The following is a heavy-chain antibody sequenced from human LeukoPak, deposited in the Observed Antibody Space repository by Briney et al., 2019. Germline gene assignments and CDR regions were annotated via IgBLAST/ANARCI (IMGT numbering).Heavy chain of an antibody. J-gene: IGHJ4*02. CDR1: GLTFSSHW. V-gene: IGHV3-74*01. Sequence: GGSLRLSCAASGLTFSSHWMHWVRQAPGKGLVWVSRITNDGSSTTYADSVKGRFTISRDNSKNTLYLQMKSLRPEDTAVYYCAKGMTNLGDDWGQGTLVTVSS. D-gene: IGHD4-11*01. CDR3: AKGMTNLGDD. CDR2: ITNDGSST.